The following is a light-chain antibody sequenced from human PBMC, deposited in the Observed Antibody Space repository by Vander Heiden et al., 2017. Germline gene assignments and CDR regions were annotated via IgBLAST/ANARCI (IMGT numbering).Light chain of an antibody. CDR1: QSVSSSY. J-gene: IGKJ3*01. Sequence: EIVFTQSPGTLSLSPGERDTLSCRASQSVSSSYLAGYQQKPGQAPRLLIYGASSRATGIPDRFSGSGSGTDFTLTISRLEPEDVAVYYCQQYGSSPPVTFGPGTKVDIK. CDR3: QQYGSSPPVT. CDR2: GAS. V-gene: IGKV3-20*01.